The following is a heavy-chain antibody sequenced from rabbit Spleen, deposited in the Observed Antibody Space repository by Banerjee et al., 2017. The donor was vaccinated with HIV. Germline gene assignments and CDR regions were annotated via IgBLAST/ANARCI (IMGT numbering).Heavy chain of an antibody. CDR3: ARDSGTSFSSYGMDL. J-gene: IGHJ6*01. CDR1: GFSFSSSYD. V-gene: IGHV1S45*01. D-gene: IGHD8-1*01. CDR2: IYIGSGNT. Sequence: QEQLEESGGDLVKPGGTLTLTCTASGFSFSSSYDMCWVRQAPGKGLEWIACIYIGSGNTNYASWAKGRFTISKTSSTTVTLQMTSLTVADTATYFCARDSGTSFSSYGMDLWGQGTLVTVS.